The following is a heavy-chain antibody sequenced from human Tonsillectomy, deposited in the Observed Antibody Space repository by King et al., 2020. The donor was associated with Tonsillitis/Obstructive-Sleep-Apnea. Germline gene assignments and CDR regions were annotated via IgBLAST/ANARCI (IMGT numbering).Heavy chain of an antibody. Sequence: VQLVESGAEVKNPGASVKVSCKASGYTFTSYGINWVRQAPGQGLEWMGWISAYSGNTNYAQKLQGRVSMTTDTSTNTAYMDLRSLRYDDTAVYYCARADPISAAGTFHPWGQGTLVTVSS. D-gene: IGHD6-13*01. CDR3: ARADPISAAGTFHP. V-gene: IGHV1-18*01. CDR1: GYTFTSYG. CDR2: ISAYSGNT. J-gene: IGHJ5*02.